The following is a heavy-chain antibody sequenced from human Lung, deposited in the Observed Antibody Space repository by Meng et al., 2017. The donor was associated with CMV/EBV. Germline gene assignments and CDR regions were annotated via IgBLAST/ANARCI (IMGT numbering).Heavy chain of an antibody. CDR1: GFTFSIYG. D-gene: IGHD6-19*01. CDR2: IRYDGNNK. CDR3: ASYTQAWYNSGS. J-gene: IGHJ4*02. V-gene: IGHV3-30*02. Sequence: SCAASGFTFSIYGMHWVRQAPGKGLEWVAFIRYDGNNKYYRDSVKGRFTIYRDNSKNTLYLQMNRLRPDDTAVYYCASYTQAWYNSGSWGQGTLVTVSS.